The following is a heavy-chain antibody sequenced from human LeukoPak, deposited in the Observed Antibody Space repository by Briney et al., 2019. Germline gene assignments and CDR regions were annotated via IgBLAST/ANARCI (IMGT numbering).Heavy chain of an antibody. D-gene: IGHD3-10*01. Sequence: GGSLRLSRAACGFTFSSYSMSWVRQAPGKGMEWVANIKEDGSEKYYVDSVKGRFTISRDNAKNSLYLQMNSLRAEDTAVYYCARRLGGLFDYWGQGTLVTVSS. CDR2: IKEDGSEK. CDR3: ARRLGGLFDY. V-gene: IGHV3-7*01. CDR1: GFTFSSYS. J-gene: IGHJ4*02.